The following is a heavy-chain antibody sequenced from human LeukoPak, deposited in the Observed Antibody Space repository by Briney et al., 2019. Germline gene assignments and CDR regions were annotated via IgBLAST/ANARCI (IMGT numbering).Heavy chain of an antibody. CDR3: ARSTQITAYYYDSSGYFNWFDP. D-gene: IGHD3-22*01. CDR1: GASISSYY. CDR2: IYYSGST. Sequence: PSETLSLTCTVSGASISSYYWSWIRQPPGKGLEWIGYIYYSGSTNYNPSLKSRVTVSVDTSKNQFSLKLSSVTAADTAVYYCARSTQITAYYYDSSGYFNWFDPWGQGTLVTVSS. V-gene: IGHV4-59*01. J-gene: IGHJ5*02.